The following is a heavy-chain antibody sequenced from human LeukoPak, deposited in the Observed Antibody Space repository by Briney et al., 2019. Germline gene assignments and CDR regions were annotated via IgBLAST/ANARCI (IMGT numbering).Heavy chain of an antibody. V-gene: IGHV4-4*02. Sequence: PSGTLSLTCAVSGGSISSSNWWSWVRQPPGKGLEWIGEIYHSRSTNYNPSLKSRVTISVDKSKNQFSLKLSSVTAADTAVYYCAREGLDYYGSQNYWGQGTLVTVSS. CDR3: AREGLDYYGSQNY. CDR1: GGSISSSNW. CDR2: IYHSRST. J-gene: IGHJ4*02. D-gene: IGHD3-10*01.